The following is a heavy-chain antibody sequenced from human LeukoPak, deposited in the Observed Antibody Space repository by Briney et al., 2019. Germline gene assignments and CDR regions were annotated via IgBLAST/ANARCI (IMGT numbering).Heavy chain of an antibody. CDR3: ATKDGYNFDY. Sequence: GGSLRLSCVASGFTFSSYWMHWVRQAPGKGLEWVANIKQDGSEKYYVDSVKGRFTISRDNAKNSLFLQMNSLRAEDTAVYYCATKDGYNFDYWGQGTLVAVSS. V-gene: IGHV3-7*01. CDR2: IKQDGSEK. D-gene: IGHD5-24*01. CDR1: GFTFSSYW. J-gene: IGHJ4*02.